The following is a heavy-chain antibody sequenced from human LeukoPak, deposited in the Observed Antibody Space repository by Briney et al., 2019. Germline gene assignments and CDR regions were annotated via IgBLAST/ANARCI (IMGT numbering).Heavy chain of an antibody. CDR2: INHSGST. V-gene: IGHV4-34*01. CDR1: GGSFSGYY. CDR3: ARQYSGYDFPGFVDY. Sequence: SENLSLTCAVYGGSFSGYYWSWIRQPPGKGLEWIGEINHSGSTNYNPSLKSRVTISVDTSKNQFSLKLSSVTAADTAVYYCARQYSGYDFPGFVDYWGQGTLVTVSS. J-gene: IGHJ4*02. D-gene: IGHD5-12*01.